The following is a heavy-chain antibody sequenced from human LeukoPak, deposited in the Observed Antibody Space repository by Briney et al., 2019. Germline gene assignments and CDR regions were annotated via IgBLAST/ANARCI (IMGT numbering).Heavy chain of an antibody. CDR2: INHSGST. CDR1: GGSFSGYY. D-gene: IGHD6-19*01. Sequence: SETLSLTCAVYGGSFSGYYWSWIRQPPGKGLEWIGEINHSGSTNYNPSLKSRVTISADMSKNQISLKLTSVTGADTAVYYCAGERGEEYSSGGYKTNYFYNWGQGIRVAVSS. J-gene: IGHJ4*02. V-gene: IGHV4-34*01. CDR3: AGERGEEYSSGGYKTNYFYN.